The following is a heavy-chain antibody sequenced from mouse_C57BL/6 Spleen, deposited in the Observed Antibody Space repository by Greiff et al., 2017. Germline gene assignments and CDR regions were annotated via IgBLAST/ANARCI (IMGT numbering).Heavy chain of an antibody. V-gene: IGHV10-1*01. CDR3: GRGVEGYSWAFDV. CDR1: GFSFNTYA. CDR2: IKSKSNNYAT. D-gene: IGHD2-3*01. J-gene: IGHJ1*03. Sequence: VKLVESGGGLVQPKGSLKLSCAASGFSFNTYAMNWVRQAPGKGLEWVARIKSKSNNYATYYADSVKDRFTISRDDSESMLYLQMNNLKTEDTAMYYWGRGVEGYSWAFDVWGTGTTVTVSS.